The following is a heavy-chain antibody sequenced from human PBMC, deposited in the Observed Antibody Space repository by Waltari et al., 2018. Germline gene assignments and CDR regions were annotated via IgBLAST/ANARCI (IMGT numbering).Heavy chain of an antibody. J-gene: IGHJ4*02. Sequence: EVQLVESGGGLVQPGRSLRLSCAASGFTFADYAMPWVRQAPGKGLEWVSGISWNSGSIGYADSVKGRFTISRDNAKNSLYLQMNSLRAEDTALYYCAKALPSYCGGDCYPDYWGQGTLVTVSS. CDR2: ISWNSGSI. CDR3: AKALPSYCGGDCYPDY. V-gene: IGHV3-9*01. CDR1: GFTFADYA. D-gene: IGHD2-21*02.